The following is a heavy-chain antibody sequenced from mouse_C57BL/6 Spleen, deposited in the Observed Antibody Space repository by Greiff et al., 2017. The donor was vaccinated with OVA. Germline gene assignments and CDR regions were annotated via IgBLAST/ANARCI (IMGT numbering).Heavy chain of an antibody. CDR1: GFTFSSYA. V-gene: IGHV5-9-1*02. Sequence: EVQGVESGEGLVKPGGSLKLSCAASGFTFSSYAMSWVRQTPEKRLEWVAYISSGGDYIYYADTVKGRFTISRDNARNTLYLQMSSLKSEDTAMYYCTRGGGNPWFAYWGQGTLVTVSA. CDR3: TRGGGNPWFAY. J-gene: IGHJ3*01. CDR2: ISSGGDYI. D-gene: IGHD2-1*01.